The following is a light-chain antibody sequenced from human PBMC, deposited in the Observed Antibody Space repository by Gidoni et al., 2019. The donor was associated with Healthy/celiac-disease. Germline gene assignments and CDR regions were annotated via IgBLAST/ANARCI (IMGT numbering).Light chain of an antibody. J-gene: IGKJ3*01. CDR3: QQRSNWPPVT. Sequence: EIVLTQSPATLSLSPGESATLPCRASHSVSSYLAWYQQKPGQAPRLLIYDAANRATGIPARLSGSGCSTDFTLTTSSLEPEDVAVYYCQQRSNWPPVTFGPGTKVDIK. CDR1: HSVSSY. V-gene: IGKV3-11*01. CDR2: DAA.